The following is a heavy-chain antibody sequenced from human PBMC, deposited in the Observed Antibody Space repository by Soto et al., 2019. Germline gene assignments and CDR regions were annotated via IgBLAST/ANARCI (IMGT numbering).Heavy chain of an antibody. CDR3: ARLSVNRHGNSDY. Sequence: GGSLRLSCAASGFTFSSYWMHWVRQAPGKGLVWVSRINSDGSSTSYADSVKGRFTISRDNAKNTLYLQMNSLRAEDTAMYYCARLSVNRHGNSDYWGQGTLVTVSS. CDR2: INSDGSST. J-gene: IGHJ4*02. CDR1: GFTFSSYW. V-gene: IGHV3-74*01. D-gene: IGHD2-15*01.